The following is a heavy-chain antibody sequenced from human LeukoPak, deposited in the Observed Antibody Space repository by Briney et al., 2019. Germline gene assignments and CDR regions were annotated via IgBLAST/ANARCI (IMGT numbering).Heavy chain of an antibody. Sequence: GGSLRLSCAASGFTFSSYAMSWVRQAPGKGLEWVSAISGSGGSTYYADSVKGRFTISRDNSKNTLYLQMNSLRSEDTAVYYCATGRRYCSSTSCYSFDYWGQGTLVTVSS. CDR2: ISGSGGST. J-gene: IGHJ4*02. CDR1: GFTFSSYA. D-gene: IGHD2-2*01. CDR3: ATGRRYCSSTSCYSFDY. V-gene: IGHV3-23*01.